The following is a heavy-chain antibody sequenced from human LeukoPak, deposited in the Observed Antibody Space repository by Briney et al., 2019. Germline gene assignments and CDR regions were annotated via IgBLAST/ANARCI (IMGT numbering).Heavy chain of an antibody. CDR1: GGSISSSNW. CDR3: ARGGSSGWYYHFDY. J-gene: IGHJ4*02. V-gene: IGHV4-4*02. CDR2: IYHSGST. D-gene: IGHD6-19*01. Sequence: SETLSLTCAVSGGSISSSNWWSWVRQPPGKGLEWIGEIYHSGSTNYNPSLKSRVTISVDKSKNQFSLKLSSVTAADTAVYYCARGGSSGWYYHFDYWGQGTLVTVSS.